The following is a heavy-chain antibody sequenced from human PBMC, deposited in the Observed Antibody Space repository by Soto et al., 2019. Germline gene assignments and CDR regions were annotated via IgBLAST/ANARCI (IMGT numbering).Heavy chain of an antibody. D-gene: IGHD3-22*01. J-gene: IGHJ3*02. CDR2: ISGSGGST. V-gene: IGHV3-23*01. CDR1: GFTFSSYA. Sequence: GGSLRLSCAASGFTFSSYAMSWVRQAPGKGLEWVSAISGSGGSTYYADSVKGRFTISRDNSKNTLYLQMNSLRAEDTAVYYCAKSHRITMIVVVITQGAFDISGQGTMVTGSS. CDR3: AKSHRITMIVVVITQGAFDI.